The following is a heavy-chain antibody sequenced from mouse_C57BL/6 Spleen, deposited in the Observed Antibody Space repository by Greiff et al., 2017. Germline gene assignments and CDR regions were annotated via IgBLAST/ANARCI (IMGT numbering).Heavy chain of an antibody. CDR2: IYPGNSDT. D-gene: IGHD1-1*01. V-gene: IGHV1-5*01. CDR1: GYTFTSYW. J-gene: IGHJ2*01. Sequence: EVQGVESGTVLARPGASVKMSCKTSGYTFTSYWMHWVKQRPGQGLEWIGAIYPGNSDTSYNQKFKGKAKLTAVTSASTAYMELSSLTNEDSAVYYCTGGHYYGSPPFDYWGQGTTLTVSS. CDR3: TGGHYYGSPPFDY.